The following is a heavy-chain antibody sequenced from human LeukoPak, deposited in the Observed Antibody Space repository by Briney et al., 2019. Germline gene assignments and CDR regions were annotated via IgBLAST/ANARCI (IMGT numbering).Heavy chain of an antibody. CDR2: INSDGSST. J-gene: IGHJ3*02. D-gene: IGHD1-26*01. Sequence: PGGSLRLSCAASGFTFSSYWMHWVRQAPGKGLVWVSRINSDGSSTSYADSVKGRFTISRDNAKNTLYLQMNSLRAEDTALYYCARASGSYLKAFDIWGQGTMVTVSS. CDR3: ARASGSYLKAFDI. CDR1: GFTFSSYW. V-gene: IGHV3-74*01.